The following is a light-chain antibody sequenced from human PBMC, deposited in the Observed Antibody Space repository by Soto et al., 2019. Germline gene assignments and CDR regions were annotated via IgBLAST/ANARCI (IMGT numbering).Light chain of an antibody. Sequence: QSALTQPASVSGSPGQSITISCTGTSSDVGSYNLVSWYQQHPGKAPKLMIYGVSKRPSGVSNRFSGSKSGNTASLTISGPQAEDEADYYCCSYAGSSTFHVFGTGTKVTV. CDR2: GVS. CDR1: SSDVGSYNL. J-gene: IGLJ1*01. CDR3: CSYAGSSTFHV. V-gene: IGLV2-23*02.